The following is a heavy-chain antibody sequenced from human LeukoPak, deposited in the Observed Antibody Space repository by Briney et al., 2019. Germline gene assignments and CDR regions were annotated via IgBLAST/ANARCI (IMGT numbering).Heavy chain of an antibody. V-gene: IGHV3-21*04. D-gene: IGHD1-26*01. CDR2: ISSSDSYI. CDR1: GFTFSSYN. CDR3: ARGGSYLSAFDI. J-gene: IGHJ3*02. Sequence: GGSLRLSCAASGFTFSSYNMNWVRQAPGKGLEWVSSISSSDSYIYYADSVKGRFTISRDNAKNSLFLQMNSLRAEDTAVYYCARGGSYLSAFDIWGQGTTVTVSS.